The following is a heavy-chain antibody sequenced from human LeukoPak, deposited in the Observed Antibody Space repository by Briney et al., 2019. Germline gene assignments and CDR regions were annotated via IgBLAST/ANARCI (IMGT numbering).Heavy chain of an antibody. CDR1: GDFVRNSNYY. Sequence: PSETLSLTCIVSGDFVRNSNYYWDWIRQSPGKGLAWIGSIYYSGRTYYNPSLKTPVSMSVDTTKNHFSLKLTSVTAADTAVYYCARRRYYDGSGYLDWGQGTLVIVS. V-gene: IGHV4-39*01. J-gene: IGHJ1*01. CDR3: ARRRYYDGSGYLD. D-gene: IGHD3-22*01. CDR2: IYYSGRT.